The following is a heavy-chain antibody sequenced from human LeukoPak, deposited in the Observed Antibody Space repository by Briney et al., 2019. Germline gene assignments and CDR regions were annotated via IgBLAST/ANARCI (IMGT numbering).Heavy chain of an antibody. CDR3: ARTPKTGIAAAAHYYYYMDV. CDR2: IYYSGST. Sequence: KPSETLSLTCTVSGGSISSYYWSWIRQPPGKGLEWIGYIYYSGSTNYNPSLKSRVTISVDTSKNQFSLKLSSVTAADTAVYYCARTPKTGIAAAAHYYYYMDVWGKGTTVTVSS. CDR1: GGSISSYY. V-gene: IGHV4-59*01. D-gene: IGHD6-13*01. J-gene: IGHJ6*03.